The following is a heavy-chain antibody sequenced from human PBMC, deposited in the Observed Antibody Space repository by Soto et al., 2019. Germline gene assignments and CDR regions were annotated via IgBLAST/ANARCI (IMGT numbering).Heavy chain of an antibody. V-gene: IGHV1-18*01. Sequence: ASVKVSCKASGYTFPSYGISWVRQAPGQGLEWMGWISAYNGNTNYAQKLQGRVTMTTDTSTSTAYMELRSLRSDDTAVYHCARGGGSGWNGDYFDYWGQGTLVTVS. CDR3: ARGGGSGWNGDYFDY. CDR1: GYTFPSYG. D-gene: IGHD6-19*01. J-gene: IGHJ4*02. CDR2: ISAYNGNT.